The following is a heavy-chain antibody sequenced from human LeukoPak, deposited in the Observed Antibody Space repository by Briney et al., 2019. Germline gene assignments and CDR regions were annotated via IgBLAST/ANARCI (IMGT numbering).Heavy chain of an antibody. Sequence: SETLSLTCTVSGGSISSYYWSWIRQPPGKGLEWIGSLYYSRSTYYNPSLRSRVTISVDTSKNQFSLKLTSVTAADTAVYYCAKSLLGSTDDAFDIWGQGTMVTVSS. CDR2: LYYSRST. D-gene: IGHD2-2*03. CDR3: AKSLLGSTDDAFDI. V-gene: IGHV4-59*05. CDR1: GGSISSYY. J-gene: IGHJ3*02.